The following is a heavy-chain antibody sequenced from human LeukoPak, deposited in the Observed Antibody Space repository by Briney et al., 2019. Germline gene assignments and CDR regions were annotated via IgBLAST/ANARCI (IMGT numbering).Heavy chain of an antibody. V-gene: IGHV4-4*07. CDR2: IYISGST. J-gene: IGHJ4*02. CDR3: ARDRGAWNDDGFDY. Sequence: SETLSLTCTVSGGSISSYYWSWIRQPAGKGLEWIGRIYISGSTNYNPSLKSRVTMSVDTSKNQFSLKLSSVTAADTAVYYCARDRGAWNDDGFDYWGQGTLVTVSS. CDR1: GGSISSYY. D-gene: IGHD1-1*01.